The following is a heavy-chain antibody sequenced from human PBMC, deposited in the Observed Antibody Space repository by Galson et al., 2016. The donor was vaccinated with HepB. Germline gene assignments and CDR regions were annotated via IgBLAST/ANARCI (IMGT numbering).Heavy chain of an antibody. J-gene: IGHJ4*02. CDR2: IWYGGNNK. D-gene: IGHD6-19*01. CDR3: ASDYVAGTSDY. V-gene: IGHV3-33*01. Sequence: AATGFLFSPYGMHWVRQAPGKGLEWVAVIWYGGNNKYYADSVKGRFTISRDNSKNTLYLQMNSLRADDTAVYYCASDYVAGTSDYWGQGTLVTVSS. CDR1: GFLFSPYG.